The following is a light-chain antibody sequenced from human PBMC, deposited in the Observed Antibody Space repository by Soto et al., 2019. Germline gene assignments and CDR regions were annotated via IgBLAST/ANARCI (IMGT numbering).Light chain of an antibody. V-gene: IGLV2-8*01. CDR2: EVS. Sequence: QSVLTHPPSASGTPGHSVSISCPGPPSDIRAYIYVSGYQQLPGKATNIMIPEVSRRPSWVPERFSGSKSGNTASLTVSGLQADDEAHYYCSSYAGSNNFVFGTGTKANV. CDR1: PSDIRAYIY. CDR3: SSYAGSNNFV. J-gene: IGLJ1*01.